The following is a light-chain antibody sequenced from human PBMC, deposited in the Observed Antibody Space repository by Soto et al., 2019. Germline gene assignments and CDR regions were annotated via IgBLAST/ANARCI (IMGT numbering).Light chain of an antibody. CDR2: GNT. CDR3: LSFDSSLSVV. CDR1: SSNIGAGYD. Sequence: QSVLTQPPSVSGAPGQRVTISCTGSSSNIGAGYDVHWSQQLPGRDPKLLIYGNTNRPSGVPDRFSGSKSGTSASLAITGLQAEDEADYYCLSFDSSLSVVFGGGTKLTVL. J-gene: IGLJ2*01. V-gene: IGLV1-40*01.